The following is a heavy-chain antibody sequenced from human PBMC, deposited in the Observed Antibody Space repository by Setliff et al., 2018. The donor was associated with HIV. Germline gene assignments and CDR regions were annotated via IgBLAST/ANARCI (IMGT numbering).Heavy chain of an antibody. D-gene: IGHD5-18*01. V-gene: IGHV1-69*13. Sequence: ASVKVSCKASGGSFSSFTISWVRQAPGQGLEWMGGIIPLFGTANYAQKFQGRVTITADESTSTAYMVLSSLRSEDTAVYYCALPVLGGYSYGYFDYWGQGTLVTVSS. CDR2: IIPLFGTA. J-gene: IGHJ4*02. CDR3: ALPVLGGYSYGYFDY. CDR1: GGSFSSFT.